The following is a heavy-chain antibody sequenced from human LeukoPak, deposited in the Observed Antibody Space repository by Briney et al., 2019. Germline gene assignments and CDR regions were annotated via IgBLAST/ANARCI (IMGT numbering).Heavy chain of an antibody. V-gene: IGHV1-24*01. CDR1: GYTLTELS. D-gene: IGHD6-19*01. Sequence: ASVKVSCKVSGYTLTELSMHWVRQAPGKGLEWMGGFDPEDGETIYAQKFQGRVTMTEDTSTDTAYMELSSLRSEDTAVYYRATQVPAAGGDWFDPWGQGTLVTVSS. CDR3: ATQVPAAGGDWFDP. CDR2: FDPEDGET. J-gene: IGHJ5*02.